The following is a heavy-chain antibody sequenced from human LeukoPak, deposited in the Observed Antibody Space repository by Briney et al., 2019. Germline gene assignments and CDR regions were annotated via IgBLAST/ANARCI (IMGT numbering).Heavy chain of an antibody. J-gene: IGHJ4*02. CDR2: IIPILGIA. V-gene: IGHV1-69*04. Sequence: SVKVSCKASGGTFSSYAISWVRQAPGQGLEWMGRIIPILGIANYAQKFQGRVTITADKSTSTAYMELSSLRSEDTAVYYCARVGYGLYYFDYWGQGTLVTVSS. CDR3: ARVGYGLYYFDY. D-gene: IGHD5-18*01. CDR1: GGTFSSYA.